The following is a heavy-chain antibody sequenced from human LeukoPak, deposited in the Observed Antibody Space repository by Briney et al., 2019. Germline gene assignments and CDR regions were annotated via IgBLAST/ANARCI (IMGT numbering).Heavy chain of an antibody. V-gene: IGHV4-59*12. J-gene: IGHJ4*02. CDR3: ARGPEDFPSDY. D-gene: IGHD2/OR15-2a*01. CDR1: GGSISSYY. CDR2: IYYSGST. Sequence: SETLSLTCTVSGGSISSYYWSWIRQPPGKGLEWIGYIYYSGSTNYNPSLKSRVTISVDTSKNQFSLKLSSVTAADTAVYYCARGPEDFPSDYWGQGTLVTVSS.